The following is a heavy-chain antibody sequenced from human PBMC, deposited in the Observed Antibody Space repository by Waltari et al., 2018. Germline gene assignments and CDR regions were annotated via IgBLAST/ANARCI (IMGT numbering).Heavy chain of an antibody. CDR3: ATSFRGKFDF. Sequence: EVQLLESGGGLVQPGGSLRPSCAASGFTFSKSGMTWVRQTPGKGLDWVATITDTGCSTFYADSVKGRFAISRDNSKNTLYLQMSSLRAGDTAVYYCATSFRGKFDFWGQGILVTVSS. V-gene: IGHV3-23*01. D-gene: IGHD3-16*01. CDR2: ITDTGCST. J-gene: IGHJ4*02. CDR1: GFTFSKSG.